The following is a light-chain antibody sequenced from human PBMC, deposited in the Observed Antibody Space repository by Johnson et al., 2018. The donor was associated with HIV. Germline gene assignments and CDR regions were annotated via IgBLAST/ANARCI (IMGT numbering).Light chain of an antibody. J-gene: IGLJ1*01. CDR3: GTWDSTLSAGI. V-gene: IGLV1-51*01. CDR2: DND. CDR1: SSNIGNNY. Sequence: QSVLTQPPSVSAAPGQKVTISCSGSSSNIGNNYVSWYQQVPGTAPILLIYDNDKRPSGIPDRFSGSKSGTSATLAITGLQTGDEADYYCGTWDSTLSAGIFGTATKVTVL.